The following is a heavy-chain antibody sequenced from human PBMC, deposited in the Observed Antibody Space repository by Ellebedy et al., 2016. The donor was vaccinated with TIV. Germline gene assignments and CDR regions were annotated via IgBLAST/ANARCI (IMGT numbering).Heavy chain of an antibody. CDR1: GFTFSSYA. Sequence: GESLKISXAASGFTFSSYAMSWVRQAPGKGLEWVSAISGSGGSTYYADSVKGRFTISRDNSKNTLYLQMNSLRAEDTAVYYCAKVKRSGRSGSYGGMDVWGQGTTVTVSS. J-gene: IGHJ6*02. CDR2: ISGSGGST. CDR3: AKVKRSGRSGSYGGMDV. V-gene: IGHV3-23*01. D-gene: IGHD3-10*01.